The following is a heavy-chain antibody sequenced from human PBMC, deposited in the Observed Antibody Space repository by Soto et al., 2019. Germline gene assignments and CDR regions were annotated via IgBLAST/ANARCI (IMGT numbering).Heavy chain of an antibody. V-gene: IGHV3-7*01. D-gene: IGHD2-2*01. J-gene: IGHJ4*02. CDR2: IKRDGSEK. CDR1: GFTFSSYW. CDR3: ARAQLPPECSSASCYVDY. Sequence: EVQLVESGGGLVQPGGSLRVSCAASGFTFSSYWMTWVRQVPGKGLQWVANIKRDGSEKYYVDSVRGRFTISRDNAQDSLYLQMHSLRAEDTAVYYCARAQLPPECSSASCYVDYWGQGALVTVSS.